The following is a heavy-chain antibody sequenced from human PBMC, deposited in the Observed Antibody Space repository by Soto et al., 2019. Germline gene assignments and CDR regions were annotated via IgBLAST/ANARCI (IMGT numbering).Heavy chain of an antibody. Sequence: GGSLRLSCAASGFTFHTYTMNWVRQAPGKGLEWVSPISSSSAYIYYADSVKGRFTISRDNAKDSLFLQMNGLRAEDTAVYYCARDRKHGPGPNYYYYGMDVWGQGTTVTVSS. CDR2: ISSSSAYI. J-gene: IGHJ6*02. CDR1: GFTFHTYT. CDR3: ARDRKHGPGPNYYYYGMDV. V-gene: IGHV3-21*01.